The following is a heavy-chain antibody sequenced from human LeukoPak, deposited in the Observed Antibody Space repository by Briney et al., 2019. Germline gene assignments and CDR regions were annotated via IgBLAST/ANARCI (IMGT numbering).Heavy chain of an antibody. CDR1: GYTFTSYG. V-gene: IGHV1-18*01. D-gene: IGHD3-10*01. CDR2: ISAYNGNT. CDR3: ARVGSYITMVRGLSRWFDP. Sequence: WASVKVSCKASGYTFTSYGISWVRQAPGQGLEWMGWISAYNGNTNYAQKLQGRVTMTTDTSTSTAYMELRSLRSDDTAVYYCARVGSYITMVRGLSRWFDPWGQGTLVTVSS. J-gene: IGHJ5*02.